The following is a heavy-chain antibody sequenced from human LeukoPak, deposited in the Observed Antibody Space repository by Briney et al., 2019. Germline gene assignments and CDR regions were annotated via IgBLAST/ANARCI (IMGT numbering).Heavy chain of an antibody. CDR1: GYTFTSYG. J-gene: IGHJ4*02. CDR3: ARDDILTGYDNFDY. Sequence: ASVNVSCKASGYTFTSYGISWVRQAPGQGLEWMGWISAYNGNTNYAQKLQGRATMTTDTSTSTAYMELRSLRSDDPAVYYCARDDILTGYDNFDYWGQGALVTVSS. V-gene: IGHV1-18*01. D-gene: IGHD3-9*01. CDR2: ISAYNGNT.